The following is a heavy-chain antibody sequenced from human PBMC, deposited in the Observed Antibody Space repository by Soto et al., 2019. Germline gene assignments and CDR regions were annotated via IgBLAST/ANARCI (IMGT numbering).Heavy chain of an antibody. D-gene: IGHD6-19*01. Sequence: GESLKISCKGSAYSFTSYWISWVRQMPGKGLEWMGRIDPSDSYTNYSPSFQGHVTISADKSISTAYLQWSSLKASDTAMYYCARISSGWYSGRYYYYGMDVWGQGTTVTVSS. CDR1: AYSFTSYW. CDR3: ARISSGWYSGRYYYYGMDV. V-gene: IGHV5-10-1*01. J-gene: IGHJ6*02. CDR2: IDPSDSYT.